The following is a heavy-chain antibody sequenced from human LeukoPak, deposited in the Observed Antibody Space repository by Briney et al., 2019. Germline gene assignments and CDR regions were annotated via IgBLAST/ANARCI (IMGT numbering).Heavy chain of an antibody. CDR2: IYYSGST. D-gene: IGHD3-16*01. V-gene: IGHV4-59*08. J-gene: IGHJ4*02. CDR3: ARQGSAGDYVFF. CDR1: GGSISSYY. Sequence: PSETLSLTCTVSGGSISSYYWSWIRQPPGKGLEWIGYIYYSGSTNYNPSLKSRVTISVDTSKNQFSLKLTSVTAADTAVYYCARQGSAGDYVFFWGQGTLVTVSS.